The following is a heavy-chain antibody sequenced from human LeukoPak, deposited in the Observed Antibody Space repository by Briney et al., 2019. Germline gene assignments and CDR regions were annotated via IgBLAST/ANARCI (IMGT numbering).Heavy chain of an antibody. CDR2: ISSSGSTI. CDR1: GFTFSSYE. V-gene: IGHV3-48*03. CDR3: ARGYWDMGAFDY. J-gene: IGHJ4*02. D-gene: IGHD1-26*01. Sequence: PGGSLRLSCAASGFTFSSYEMNWVRQAPGKGLEWVSYISSSGSTIYYADSVKGRFTISRDNAKNSLYLQMNSLRAEDTAVYYCARGYWDMGAFDYWGQGTLVTVSS.